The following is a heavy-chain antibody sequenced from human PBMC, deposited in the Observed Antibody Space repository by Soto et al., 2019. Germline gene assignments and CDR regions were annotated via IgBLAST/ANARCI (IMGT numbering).Heavy chain of an antibody. CDR2: IYYSGST. V-gene: IGHV4-59*01. Sequence: SETLSLTCTVSGGSISSYYWSWIRQPPGKGLEWIGYIYYSGSTNYNPSLKSRVTISVDTSKNQFSLKLSSVTAADTAAYYCARASYGSGSYRVDYWGQGTLVTVS. CDR1: GGSISSYY. J-gene: IGHJ4*02. CDR3: ARASYGSGSYRVDY. D-gene: IGHD3-10*01.